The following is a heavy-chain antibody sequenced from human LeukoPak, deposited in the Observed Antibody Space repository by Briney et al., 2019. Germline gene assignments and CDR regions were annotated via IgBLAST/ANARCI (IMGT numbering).Heavy chain of an antibody. Sequence: GGSLRLSCAVSGFNLNSYAMHWVRQAPGKGLEWVAVIRHDEANSFYADSVQDRFTISRDTSKKLLYLQMNSLRVEDTAVYYCAKEYTPSSPLGELDSWGQGTLVTVSS. V-gene: IGHV3-30*02. CDR2: IRHDEANS. CDR1: GFNLNSYA. J-gene: IGHJ4*02. D-gene: IGHD6-6*01. CDR3: AKEYTPSSPLGELDS.